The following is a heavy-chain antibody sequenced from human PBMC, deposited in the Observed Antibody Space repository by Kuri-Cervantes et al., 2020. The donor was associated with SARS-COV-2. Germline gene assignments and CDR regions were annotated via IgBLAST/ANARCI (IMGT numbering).Heavy chain of an antibody. Sequence: GESLKISCAASGFTFSSYSMNWVRQAPGKGLEWVSSISSSSSYIYYAGSVKGRFTISRDNAKNSLYLQMNSLRAEDTAVYYCAKVIRFFTYPFDYWGQGTLVTVSS. D-gene: IGHD3-3*01. V-gene: IGHV3-21*04. CDR3: AKVIRFFTYPFDY. J-gene: IGHJ4*02. CDR2: ISSSSSYI. CDR1: GFTFSSYS.